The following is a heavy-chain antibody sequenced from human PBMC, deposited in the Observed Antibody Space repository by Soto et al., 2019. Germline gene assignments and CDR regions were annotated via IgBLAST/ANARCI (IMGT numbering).Heavy chain of an antibody. CDR2: INPSGGST. CDR3: ARAPLVVVIAIDGAFDI. D-gene: IGHD2-21*01. J-gene: IGHJ3*02. V-gene: IGHV1-46*03. Sequence: QVQLVQSGAEVKKPGASAKVSCKASGYTFTSYYMHWVRQAPGQGLEWMGIINPSGGSTSYAQKFQGRVTMTRDTSTSTVYMELSSLRSEDTAVYYCARAPLVVVIAIDGAFDIWGQGTMVTVSS. CDR1: GYTFTSYY.